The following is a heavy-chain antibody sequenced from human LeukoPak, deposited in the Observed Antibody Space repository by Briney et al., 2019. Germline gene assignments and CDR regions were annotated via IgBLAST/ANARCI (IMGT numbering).Heavy chain of an antibody. J-gene: IGHJ4*02. CDR3: ARDRRQWSYYFDY. CDR1: GFTVSSNY. V-gene: IGHV3-66*01. CDR2: IYSGGST. Sequence: GGSLRLSCAASGFTVSSNYMSWVRQAPGKGLEWVSVIYSGGSTYYADSVKGRFTISRDNSKNTLYLQTNSLRAEDTAVYYCARDRRQWSYYFDYWGQGTLVTVSS. D-gene: IGHD6-19*01.